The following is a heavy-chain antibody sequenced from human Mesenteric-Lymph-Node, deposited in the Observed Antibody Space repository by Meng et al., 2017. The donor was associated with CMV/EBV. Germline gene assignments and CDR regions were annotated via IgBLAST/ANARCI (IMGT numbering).Heavy chain of an antibody. V-gene: IGHV1-2*02. CDR2: INPNSGGT. J-gene: IGHJ6*02. D-gene: IGHD1-7*01. Sequence: ASVKVSCKASGYTFTGYYMHWVRQAPGQGLEWMGWINPNSGGTNYAQKFQGRVTMTRDTSISTAYMELSSLRSEDTAVYYCARVKFQKITGTTLYYYYYGMDVWGQGTTVTVSS. CDR1: GYTFTGYY. CDR3: ARVKFQKITGTTLYYYYYGMDV.